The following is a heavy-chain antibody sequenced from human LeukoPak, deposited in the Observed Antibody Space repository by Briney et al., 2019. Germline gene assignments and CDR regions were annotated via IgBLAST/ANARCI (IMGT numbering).Heavy chain of an antibody. V-gene: IGHV4-61*01. CDR3: ARNGRYSSSWYGY. Sequence: SETLSLTCTVSGASISSGYYYWSWIRQPPGKGLEWIGYIYYSGSTNYNPSLKSRVTISVDTSKNQFSLKLSSVTAADTAVYYCARNGRYSSSWYGYWGQGTLVTVSS. CDR1: GASISSGYYY. D-gene: IGHD6-13*01. J-gene: IGHJ4*02. CDR2: IYYSGST.